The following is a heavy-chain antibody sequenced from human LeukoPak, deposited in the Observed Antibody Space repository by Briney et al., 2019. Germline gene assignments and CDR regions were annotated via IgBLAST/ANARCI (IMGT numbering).Heavy chain of an antibody. V-gene: IGHV4-39*02. Sequence: SSETLSLTCTVSGGPISSSSYYWGWIRQPPGKGLEWIASLYYSGSTYYNPSLKSRVTISVDTSKNQFSLKLSSVTAADTAVYYCARDEGAVARAFDIWGQGTMATVSS. CDR1: GGPISSSSYY. CDR2: LYYSGST. CDR3: ARDEGAVARAFDI. J-gene: IGHJ3*02. D-gene: IGHD6-19*01.